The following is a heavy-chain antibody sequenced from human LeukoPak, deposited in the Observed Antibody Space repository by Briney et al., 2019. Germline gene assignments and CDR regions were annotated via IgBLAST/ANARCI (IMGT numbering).Heavy chain of an antibody. J-gene: IGHJ4*02. V-gene: IGHV3-23*01. CDR2: ISGSGANT. CDR3: AKYSDSTGAHYFDY. Sequence: PGGSLRLSCAASGFTFSDYWMHWVRQAPGKGLEWVSTISGSGANTYYADSVKGRFTISRDNSKNTLSLQMNSLRVEDTALYYCAKYSDSTGAHYFDYWGQGTLVTVSS. CDR1: GFTFSDYW. D-gene: IGHD2/OR15-2a*01.